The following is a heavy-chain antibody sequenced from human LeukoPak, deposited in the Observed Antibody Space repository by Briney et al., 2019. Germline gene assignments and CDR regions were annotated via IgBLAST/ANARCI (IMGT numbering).Heavy chain of an antibody. Sequence: PSETLSLTCTVSGYSISSGDFWGWIRQPPGKGLEWIGVYHVGTTDYNPSLKSRVTISVDRSKNQMSLKLSSVTAADTAVYYCARCLGFLIGSSWYPDAFDIWGQGTMVTVSS. V-gene: IGHV4-38-2*02. CDR1: GYSISSGDF. CDR2: VYHVGTT. D-gene: IGHD6-13*01. CDR3: ARCLGFLIGSSWYPDAFDI. J-gene: IGHJ3*02.